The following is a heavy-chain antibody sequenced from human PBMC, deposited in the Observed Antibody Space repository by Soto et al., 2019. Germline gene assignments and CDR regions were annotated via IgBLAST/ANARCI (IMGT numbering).Heavy chain of an antibody. CDR1: GYSMSSGYY. CDR2: IYHSGNT. J-gene: IGHJ4*02. Sequence: PSETLSLTFAVSGYSMSSGYYWGWIRQPPGKGLEWIGNIYHSGNTYYNPCLKSRVTMSVDKSKNQFSLKLSSVTAADTDVYYCASLGTKVTTCDYWGQGTLVTVSS. D-gene: IGHD4-4*01. V-gene: IGHV4-38-2*01. CDR3: ASLGTKVTTCDY.